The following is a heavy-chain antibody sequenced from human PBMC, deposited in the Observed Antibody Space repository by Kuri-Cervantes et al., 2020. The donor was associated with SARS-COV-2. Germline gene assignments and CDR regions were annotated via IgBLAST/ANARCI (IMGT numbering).Heavy chain of an antibody. Sequence: SVKVSCKASGGTFSSYTISWVRQAPGQGLEWMGGIIPIFGTANYAQKFQGRVTITADKSTSTAYMELSSLRSEDTAVYYCAIGGNSSPDDYWGQGTLVTDSS. D-gene: IGHD4-23*01. CDR1: GGTFSSYT. J-gene: IGHJ4*02. V-gene: IGHV1-69*06. CDR2: IIPIFGTA. CDR3: AIGGNSSPDDY.